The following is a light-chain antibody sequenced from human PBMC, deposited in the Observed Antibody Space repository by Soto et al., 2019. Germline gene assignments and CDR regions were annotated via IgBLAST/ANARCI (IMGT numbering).Light chain of an antibody. CDR1: QTISSW. CDR3: QQYNSYPIT. V-gene: IGKV1-5*01. Sequence: DIQMTQSPSTLSGSVGDRFTITCRASQTISSWLAWYQQKPGKAPKSLIYAASSLQSGVQSQFSGSGAGTDCTRTISSLQPEDVATAYCQQYNSYPITFGQGTRLEIK. J-gene: IGKJ5*01. CDR2: AAS.